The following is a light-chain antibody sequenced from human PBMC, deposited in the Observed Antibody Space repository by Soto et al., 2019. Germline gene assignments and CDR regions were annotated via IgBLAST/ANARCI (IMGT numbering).Light chain of an antibody. CDR3: QHRNNRPFS. CDR2: GAS. CDR1: QSVSNNY. Sequence: EIVLTQSPATLSVSPGERATLSCRASQSVSNNYLAWYQQKPGQAPRLLIYGASYRATGIPARFSGSGSGTDFTLTISSLEPEDFAVYYCQHRNNRPFSFGPGTKVDI. J-gene: IGKJ3*01. V-gene: IGKV3-11*01.